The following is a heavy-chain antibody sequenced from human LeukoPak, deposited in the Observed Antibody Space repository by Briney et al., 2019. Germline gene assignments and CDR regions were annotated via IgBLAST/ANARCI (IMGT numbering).Heavy chain of an antibody. D-gene: IGHD3-22*01. CDR2: ISTYTGNT. CDR3: ARVLVVSSDAFDI. CDR1: GYTFTSYA. Sequence: GASVKVSCKTSGYTFTSYAISWVRQAHGQGLECMGWISTYTGNTDYAQKLQGRVTMTTDTSTSTAYMELRSLSSDDTAVYYCARVLVVSSDAFDIWGQGTMVTVSS. J-gene: IGHJ3*02. V-gene: IGHV1-18*01.